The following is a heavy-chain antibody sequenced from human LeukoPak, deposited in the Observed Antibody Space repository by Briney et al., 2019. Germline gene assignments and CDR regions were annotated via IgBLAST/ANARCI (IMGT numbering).Heavy chain of an antibody. CDR1: GFTFSSNA. D-gene: IGHD4-4*01. V-gene: IGHV3-23*01. Sequence: GGSLRLSCAASGFTFSSNAMSWVRQAPGKGLEWVSGISGSGSNTYYADSVKGRFTISRDSSKNTLYLQMNSLRAEDTAVYYCARGHMTTVTGGHGMDVWGQGTTVTVSS. CDR2: ISGSGSNT. CDR3: ARGHMTTVTGGHGMDV. J-gene: IGHJ6*02.